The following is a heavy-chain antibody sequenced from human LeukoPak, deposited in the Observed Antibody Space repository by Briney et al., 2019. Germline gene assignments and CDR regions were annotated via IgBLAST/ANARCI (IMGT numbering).Heavy chain of an antibody. CDR2: IYYSGST. J-gene: IGHJ4*02. V-gene: IGHV4-59*01. CDR1: GGSISSYY. Sequence: KPSETLSLTCTVSGGSISSYYWSWIRQPPGKGLEWIGYIYYSGSTNYNPFLKSRVTISVDTSKNQFSLKLSSVTAADTAVYYCARASSGGDGYNFWGYFDYWGQGTLVTVSS. CDR3: ARASSGGDGYNFWGYFDY. D-gene: IGHD5-24*01.